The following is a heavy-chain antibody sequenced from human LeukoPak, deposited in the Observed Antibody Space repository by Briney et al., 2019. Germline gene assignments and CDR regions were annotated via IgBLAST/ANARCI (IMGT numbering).Heavy chain of an antibody. J-gene: IGHJ4*02. CDR1: GASISSYY. D-gene: IGHD2-2*01. CDR3: ARRPVVGPGAIDY. V-gene: IGHV4-59*08. Sequence: SETLSLTCTVSGASISSYYWNWVRQPPGKGLEWIGNIFYSGSTYYNPSLKSRVTISVDTSKNQFSLKLSSVTAADTAVYYCARRPVVGPGAIDYWGQGTLVTVSS. CDR2: IFYSGST.